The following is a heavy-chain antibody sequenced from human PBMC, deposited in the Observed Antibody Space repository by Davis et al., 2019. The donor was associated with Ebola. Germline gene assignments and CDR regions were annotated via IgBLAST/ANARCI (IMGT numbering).Heavy chain of an antibody. CDR1: GGSFSGYY. J-gene: IGHJ4*02. V-gene: IGHV4-34*01. CDR3: ARGVGYTLFAY. D-gene: IGHD6-13*01. CDR2: INHSGST. Sequence: SETLSLTCAVYGGSFSGYYWSWIRQPPGKGLEWIGEINHSGSTNYNPSLKSRVTISVDTSKNQFSLKLSSVTAADTAVYYCARGVGYTLFAYWGQGTLVTVSS.